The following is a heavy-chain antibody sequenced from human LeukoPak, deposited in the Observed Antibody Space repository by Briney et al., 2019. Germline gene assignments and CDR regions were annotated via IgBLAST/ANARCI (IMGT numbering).Heavy chain of an antibody. Sequence: ASVKVSFKVSGYTLTELCMHWVRQPPGKGLEWMGGFDLEDGETIYAQKVQGRVTMTEDTSTDTAYMELSSLRSEDTAVYYCATDRGNGGRFYDYWGQGTLVTVSS. J-gene: IGHJ4*02. CDR1: GYTLTELC. CDR3: ATDRGNGGRFYDY. D-gene: IGHD3-3*01. V-gene: IGHV1-24*01. CDR2: FDLEDGET.